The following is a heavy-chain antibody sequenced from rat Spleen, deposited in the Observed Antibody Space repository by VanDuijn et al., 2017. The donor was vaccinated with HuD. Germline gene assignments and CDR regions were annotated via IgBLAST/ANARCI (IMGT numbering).Heavy chain of an antibody. CDR2: ISSGGST. CDR3: TRDPITTRDYFDY. D-gene: IGHD1-1*01. J-gene: IGHJ2*01. V-gene: IGHV2S12*01. Sequence: QVHLRESGPGLVQPSQTLSLTCTVAGFSLNSNGVSWVRQPPGKGLEWIAAISSGGSTYYNSALKSRLSINRDTSKSQVFLKMNSLQTEDTAIYFCTRDPITTRDYFDYWGQGVMVTVSS. CDR1: GFSLNSNG.